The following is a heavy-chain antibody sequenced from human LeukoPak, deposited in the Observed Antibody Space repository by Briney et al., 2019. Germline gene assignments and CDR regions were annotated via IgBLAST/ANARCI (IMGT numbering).Heavy chain of an antibody. CDR3: ALGPATYSYSHMDV. Sequence: ASVKVSCKASGYTFISYDINWVRQATGQGLEWMGWMNPYSGYTGYAQKFQGRVTMTRNISISTAYMDLSSLTSEDTAVYFCALGPATYSYSHMDVWGQGTTVTVSS. CDR2: MNPYSGYT. J-gene: IGHJ6*02. CDR1: GYTFISYD. V-gene: IGHV1-8*02.